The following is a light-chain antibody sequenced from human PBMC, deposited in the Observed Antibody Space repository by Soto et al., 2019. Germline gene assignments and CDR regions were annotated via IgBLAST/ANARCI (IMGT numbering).Light chain of an antibody. J-gene: IGLJ1*01. CDR3: ISKTSSSSPFV. V-gene: IGLV2-14*01. Sequence: QSALTQPASVSGSPGQSITISCTGSTSDVGAYNYVSWYKHHPGQAPQLMIYEVSNRPSGVSNRFSGSKSGNTASLTISGLQADDEGDYYCISKTSSSSPFVFGTGTKVTVL. CDR1: TSDVGAYNY. CDR2: EVS.